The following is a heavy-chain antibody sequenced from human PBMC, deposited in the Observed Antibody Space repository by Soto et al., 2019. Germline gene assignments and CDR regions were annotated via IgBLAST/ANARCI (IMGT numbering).Heavy chain of an antibody. D-gene: IGHD4-17*01. CDR2: IYYSGST. CDR1: GGSVSSGSYY. V-gene: IGHV4-61*01. CDR3: ARTIYGDYVDY. J-gene: IGHJ4*02. Sequence: QVQLQESGPGLVKPSETLSLTCTVSGGSVSSGSYYWSWIRQPPGKGLEWIGYIYYSGSTNYNPPLKSRVTISVDTSKNQFSLKLSSVTAADTAVYYCARTIYGDYVDYWGQGTLVTVSS.